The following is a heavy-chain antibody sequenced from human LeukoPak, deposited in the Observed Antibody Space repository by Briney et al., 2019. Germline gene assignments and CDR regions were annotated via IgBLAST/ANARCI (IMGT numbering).Heavy chain of an antibody. CDR2: ISSSGNTT. D-gene: IGHD6-13*01. CDR1: GFTFNSYG. J-gene: IGHJ4*02. V-gene: IGHV3-48*04. Sequence: GGSLRLSCAASGFTFNSYGMHWVRQAPGKGLECVSYISSSGNTTYHADSVKGRFTISRDNAKNSLYLQMSSLRAEDTAVYYCARDGGSSWYFDYWGQGTLVTVSS. CDR3: ARDGGSSWYFDY.